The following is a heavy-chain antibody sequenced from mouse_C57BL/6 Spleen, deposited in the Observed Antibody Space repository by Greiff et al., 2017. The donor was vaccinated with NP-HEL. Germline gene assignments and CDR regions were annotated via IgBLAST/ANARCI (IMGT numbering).Heavy chain of an antibody. V-gene: IGHV1-64*01. CDR3: ASNDPITTVVAPGY. CDR2: IHPNSGST. CDR1: GYTFTSYW. J-gene: IGHJ2*01. Sequence: QVQLQQPGAELVKPGASVKLSCKASGYTFTSYWMHWVKQRPGQGFEWIGMIHPNSGSTNYNEKFKSKATLTVDKSSSTAYMQLSSLTSEDSAVYYCASNDPITTVVAPGYWGQGTTLTVSS. D-gene: IGHD1-1*01.